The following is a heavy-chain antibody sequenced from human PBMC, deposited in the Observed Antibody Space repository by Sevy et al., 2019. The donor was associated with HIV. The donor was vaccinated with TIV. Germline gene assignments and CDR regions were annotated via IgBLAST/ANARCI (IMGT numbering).Heavy chain of an antibody. D-gene: IGHD3-22*01. Sequence: GGSLRLTCAASGFTFSTYAMSWVRQAPGKGLEWVSDISGSGGDTYYADSVKGRFTISRDNSKNTLYLQMNSLRAEDTAVYYCAKDAYYYDSSGYSMSQWYYGMDVWVQGTTVTVSS. J-gene: IGHJ6*02. CDR1: GFTFSTYA. CDR3: AKDAYYYDSSGYSMSQWYYGMDV. V-gene: IGHV3-23*01. CDR2: ISGSGGDT.